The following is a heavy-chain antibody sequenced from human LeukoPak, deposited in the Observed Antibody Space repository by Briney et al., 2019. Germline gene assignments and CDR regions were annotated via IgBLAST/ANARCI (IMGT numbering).Heavy chain of an antibody. Sequence: GGSLRLSCAASGFTFSSYSMNWVRQAPGKGLEWVSSISSSSSYIYYADSVKGRFTISRDNAKNSLYLQMNSLRAEDTAVYYCAGRDCGGDCYPEDWGQGTLVTVSS. V-gene: IGHV3-21*01. CDR2: ISSSSSYI. CDR1: GFTFSSYS. D-gene: IGHD2-21*02. J-gene: IGHJ4*02. CDR3: AGRDCGGDCYPED.